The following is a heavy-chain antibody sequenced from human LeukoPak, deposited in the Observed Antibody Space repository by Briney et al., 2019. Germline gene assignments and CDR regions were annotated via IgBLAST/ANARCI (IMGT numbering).Heavy chain of an antibody. D-gene: IGHD3-10*01. CDR3: ARAGVTMVRGVIITRDFDY. V-gene: IGHV4-30-2*01. CDR2: IYHSGST. CDR1: GGSISSGGYY. Sequence: SETLSLTCTVSGGSISSGGYYWSWIRQPPGKGLEWIGYIYHSGSTYYNPSLKSRVTISVDRSKNQFSLKLSSVTAADTAVYYCARAGVTMVRGVIITRDFDYWGQGTLVTVSS. J-gene: IGHJ4*02.